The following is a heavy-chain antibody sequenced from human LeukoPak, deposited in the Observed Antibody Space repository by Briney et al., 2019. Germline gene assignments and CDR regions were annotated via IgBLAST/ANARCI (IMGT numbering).Heavy chain of an antibody. V-gene: IGHV1-8*01. CDR1: GYTFTSYD. CDR2: MNPNSGNT. CDR3: ARDLRRGYYYGSGSYYKPGAY. D-gene: IGHD3-10*01. Sequence: ASVKVSCKASGYTFTSYDINWVRQATGQGLEWMGWMNPNSGNTGYAQKFQGRVTMTRNTSISTAYMELSSLRSEDTAVYYCARDLRRGYYYGSGSYYKPGAYWGQGTLVTVSS. J-gene: IGHJ4*02.